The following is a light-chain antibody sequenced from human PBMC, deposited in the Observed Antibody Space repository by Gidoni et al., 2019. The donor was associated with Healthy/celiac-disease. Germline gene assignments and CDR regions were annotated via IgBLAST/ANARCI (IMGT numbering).Light chain of an antibody. V-gene: IGKV2-28*01. J-gene: IGKJ4*01. Sequence: DIVITQSPLSLPVAPGEQASISCRSSPSLLHSNRYHYLDWSLQKPGQSPQLLIYLGSNRASGVHDMFSGSGAGKDFTMKISRVEAEDVGVYYCMHARQTLLGFGGGTKVEIK. CDR2: LGS. CDR3: MHARQTLLG. CDR1: PSLLHSNRYHY.